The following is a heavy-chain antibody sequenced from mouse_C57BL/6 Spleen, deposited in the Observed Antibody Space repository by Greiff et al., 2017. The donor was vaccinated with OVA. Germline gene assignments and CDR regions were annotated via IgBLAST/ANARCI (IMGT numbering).Heavy chain of an antibody. J-gene: IGHJ1*03. Sequence: QVQLQQPGAELVMPGASVKLSCKASGYTFTSYWMHWVKQRPGQGLEWIGEIDPSDSYTNYNQKFKGKSTLTVDKSSSTAYMQLSSLTSEDSAVYYCARDRSPYYSNYDWYFDVWGTGTTVTVSS. CDR1: GYTFTSYW. V-gene: IGHV1-69*01. CDR3: ARDRSPYYSNYDWYFDV. D-gene: IGHD2-5*01. CDR2: IDPSDSYT.